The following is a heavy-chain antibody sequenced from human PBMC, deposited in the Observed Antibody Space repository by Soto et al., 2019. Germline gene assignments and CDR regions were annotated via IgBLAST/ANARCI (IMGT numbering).Heavy chain of an antibody. Sequence: SETLSLTCRVSGAALNSENYYWSWIRQVPGKGLEWIGHIYVTGAVDYNPSLRDRITISQDTSERQFSLNLRLVTAADTAVYYCARLRIATNTYKWLHPWRQGTLFTVS. CDR3: ARLRIATNTYKWLHP. V-gene: IGHV4-31*03. J-gene: IGHJ5*02. CDR1: GAALNSENYY. D-gene: IGHD2-21*01. CDR2: IYVTGAV.